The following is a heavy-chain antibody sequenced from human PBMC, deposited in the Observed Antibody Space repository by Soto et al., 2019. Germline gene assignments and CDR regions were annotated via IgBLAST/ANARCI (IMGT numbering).Heavy chain of an antibody. J-gene: IGHJ4*02. CDR2: INAGNGDT. D-gene: IGHD2-2*01. V-gene: IGHV1-3*01. CDR3: ARSSFGCSGTTCYYDY. Sequence: ASVKVSCKASGYAFTNYRMHWVRQAPGQWPEWMGWINAGNGDTRSSQKLQSRVTITSDTSASTAYMELSSLRSEDTAVYYCARSSFGCSGTTCYYDYWGQGTLVTVSS. CDR1: GYAFTNYR.